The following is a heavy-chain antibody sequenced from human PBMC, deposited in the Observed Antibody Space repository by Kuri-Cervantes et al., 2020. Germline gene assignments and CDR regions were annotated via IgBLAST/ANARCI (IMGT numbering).Heavy chain of an antibody. CDR2: MNPNSGNT. CDR1: GYTFTSYD. Sequence: ASVKVSCKASGYTFTSYDINWVRQATGQGLEWMGWMNPNSGNTGYAQKFQGRVTMTRNTSISTAYMELSSLRSEDTAVYYCASLGPYSGYDQTDYWGQGTLVTVSS. J-gene: IGHJ4*02. V-gene: IGHV1-8*01. CDR3: ASLGPYSGYDQTDY. D-gene: IGHD5-12*01.